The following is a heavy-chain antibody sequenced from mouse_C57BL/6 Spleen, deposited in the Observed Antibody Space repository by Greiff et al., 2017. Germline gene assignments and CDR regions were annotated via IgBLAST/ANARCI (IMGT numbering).Heavy chain of an antibody. D-gene: IGHD2-2*01. CDR2: IDPANGNT. V-gene: IGHV14-3*01. CDR1: GFNIKNTY. Sequence: MQLKQSVAELVRPGASVKLSCTASGFNIKNTYMHWVKQRPEQGLEWIGRIDPANGNTKYAPKFQGKATITADTSSNTAYLQLSSLTSEDTAIYYCAGMVTTNWYFDVWGTGTTVTVSS. CDR3: AGMVTTNWYFDV. J-gene: IGHJ1*03.